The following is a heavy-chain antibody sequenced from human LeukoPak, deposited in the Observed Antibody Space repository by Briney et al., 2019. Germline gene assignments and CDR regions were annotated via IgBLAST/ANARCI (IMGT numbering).Heavy chain of an antibody. D-gene: IGHD3-22*01. CDR1: EFSVGSNY. Sequence: HPGGSLRLSCAASEFSVGSNYMTWVRQAPGKGLEWVSLIYSGGSTYYADSVKGRFTISRDNSKNTLYLQMNSLRAEDTAVYYCASSYYYDSSGYYYYYYMDVWGKGTTVTVSS. CDR3: ASSYYYDSSGYYYYYYMDV. J-gene: IGHJ6*03. V-gene: IGHV3-66*01. CDR2: IYSGGST.